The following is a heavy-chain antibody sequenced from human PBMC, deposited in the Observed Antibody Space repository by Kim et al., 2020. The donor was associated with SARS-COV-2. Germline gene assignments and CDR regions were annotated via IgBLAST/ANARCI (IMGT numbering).Heavy chain of an antibody. CDR1: GHPITSGYF. J-gene: IGHJ4*02. Sequence: SETLSLTCTVSGHPITSGYFWGWIRQSPGKGLEWLGSIYQSGTTYYNPSLKSRVTISIDTSKSQFSLRLNSVTAADTAVYYCTSKYYYDSSCYYYADWWGQGRLLSVSP. V-gene: IGHV4-38-2*02. CDR2: IYQSGTT. CDR3: TSKYYYDSSCYYYADW. D-gene: IGHD3-22*01.